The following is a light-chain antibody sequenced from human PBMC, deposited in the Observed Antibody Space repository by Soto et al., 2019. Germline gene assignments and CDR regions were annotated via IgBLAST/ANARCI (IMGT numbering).Light chain of an antibody. CDR1: SNDVGGYNY. J-gene: IGLJ3*02. CDR2: EVS. V-gene: IGLV2-8*01. CDR3: SSYAGSNSV. Sequence: QYALTQPPSASGSPGQSVTISCTGTSNDVGGYNYVSWYQQHPGKAPKVMIYEVSKRPSGVPDRFSGSKSGNTASLTVSGLQAEDEADYYCSSYAGSNSVFGGGTKLTAL.